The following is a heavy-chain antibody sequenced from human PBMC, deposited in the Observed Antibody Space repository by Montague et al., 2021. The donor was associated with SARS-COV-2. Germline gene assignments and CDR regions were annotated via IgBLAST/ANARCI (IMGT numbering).Heavy chain of an antibody. D-gene: IGHD4-23*01. J-gene: IGHJ6*02. CDR3: ARDGFGGNSGYYYYGMDV. CDR2: IKQDGSEK. Sequence: SLILSCSASGFTFSSYWMSWVRQAPGKGLEWVANIKQDGSEKYYVDSVKGRFTISRDNAKNSLYLQMNSLRAEDTAVYYCARDGFGGNSGYYYYGMDVWGQGTTVTVSS. CDR1: GFTFSSYW. V-gene: IGHV3-7*03.